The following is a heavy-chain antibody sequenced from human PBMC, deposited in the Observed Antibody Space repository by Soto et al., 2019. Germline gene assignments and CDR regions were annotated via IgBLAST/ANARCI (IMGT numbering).Heavy chain of an antibody. CDR2: IYWDNDK. J-gene: IGHJ5*02. CDR1: GLSLSTRGVG. D-gene: IGHD3-16*01. V-gene: IGHV2-5*02. CDR3: APRVTFSTTHYVGWFDP. Sequence: QITLKESGPALMEPTQTLTLTCSLSGLSLSTRGVGVGWLRQAPGKALECLAIIYWDNDKRYNPSLKTRLTITKDTFKNQVVFTMSYMEPVDTVIYCFAPRVTFSTTHYVGWFDPCGQGTLVTV.